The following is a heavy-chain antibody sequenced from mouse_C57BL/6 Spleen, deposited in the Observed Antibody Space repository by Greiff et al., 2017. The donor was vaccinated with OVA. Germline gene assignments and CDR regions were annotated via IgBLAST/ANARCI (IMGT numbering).Heavy chain of an antibody. D-gene: IGHD1-1*01. J-gene: IGHJ2*01. Sequence: EVQLQQSGPELVKPGASVKMSCKASGYTFTDYNMHWVKQSHGKSLEWIGYINPNNGGTSYNQKFKGKATLTVNKSSSTAYMELSSLTSEDSAFYYCARGITTVRYFDYWGQGTTLTVSS. CDR1: GYTFTDYN. CDR3: ARGITTVRYFDY. V-gene: IGHV1-22*01. CDR2: INPNNGGT.